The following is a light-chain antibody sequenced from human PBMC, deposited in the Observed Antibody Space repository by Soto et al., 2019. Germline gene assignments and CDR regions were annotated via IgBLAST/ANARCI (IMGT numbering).Light chain of an antibody. V-gene: IGKV2-28*01. Sequence: DIVMTQSPLSLPVTPGEPASISCRSSQSLLHSNGYNYLDWYLQKPGQSPQLLIYLGSNRGSGVPDRFSGSGSGTDFTLKISRVEAEDVGVYYCVQALQSPPWTFGQGTKVDIK. CDR1: QSLLHSNGYNY. CDR2: LGS. CDR3: VQALQSPPWT. J-gene: IGKJ1*01.